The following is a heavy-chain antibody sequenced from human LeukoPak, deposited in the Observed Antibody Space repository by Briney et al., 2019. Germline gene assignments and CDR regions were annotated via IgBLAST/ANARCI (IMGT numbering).Heavy chain of an antibody. CDR3: ARLLFEAILGNY. Sequence: SETLSLTCTVSGGSISSSGYYWGWIRQPPGNGLEWIGSIYYSGSTYYNPSLKSRVIISVDTSKDQFSLKLSSVTAADTAVYYCARLLFEAILGNYWGQGTLVIVSS. CDR2: IYYSGST. CDR1: GGSISSSGYY. J-gene: IGHJ4*02. V-gene: IGHV4-39*01. D-gene: IGHD2-15*01.